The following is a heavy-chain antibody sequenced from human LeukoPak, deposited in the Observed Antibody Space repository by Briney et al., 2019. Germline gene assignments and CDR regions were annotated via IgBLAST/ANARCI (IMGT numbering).Heavy chain of an antibody. CDR1: GFTFSIYT. CDR2: ITGGGDTT. Sequence: GGSLRLSCAASGFTFSIYTMNWVRQAPGKGLEWVSAITGGGDTTHSADSVKGRFAISRDNSKNTLYLQMNSLRVEDTAVYYCAKDRSSSGWYLGAFDYWGQGTLVTVSS. D-gene: IGHD6-19*01. J-gene: IGHJ4*02. V-gene: IGHV3-23*01. CDR3: AKDRSSSGWYLGAFDY.